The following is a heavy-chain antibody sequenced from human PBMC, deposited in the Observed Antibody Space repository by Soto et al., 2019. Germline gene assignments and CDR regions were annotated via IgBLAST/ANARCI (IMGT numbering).Heavy chain of an antibody. J-gene: IGHJ3*01. D-gene: IGHD3-16*01. CDR3: AGGIMMVHRGDGFDF. V-gene: IGHV1-18*04. CDR1: GYTFTSYG. CDR2: ISAYNRKT. Sequence: QVQLVQSGGEVKKPGASVKVSCKASGYTFTSYGISWVRQVPGQGLEWMGWISAYNRKTIYAQNFQGRITITTDTPTSTAYMELRSLRSDDTAVYYCAGGIMMVHRGDGFDFWGQGTMVTVSS.